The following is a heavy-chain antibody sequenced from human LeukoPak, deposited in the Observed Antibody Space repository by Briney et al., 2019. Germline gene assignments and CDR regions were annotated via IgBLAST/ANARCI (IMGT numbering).Heavy chain of an antibody. CDR2: IYYSGST. J-gene: IGHJ4*02. CDR3: ARAPEGGEHWFGGVKSGFDY. CDR1: GGSISSGGYY. Sequence: SQTLSLTCTVSGGSISSGGYYWSWIRQHPGKGLGWIGYIYYSGSTYYNPSLKSRVTISVDTSKNQFSLKLSSVTAADTAVYYCARAPEGGEHWFGGVKSGFDYWGQGTLVTVSS. V-gene: IGHV4-31*03. D-gene: IGHD3-16*01.